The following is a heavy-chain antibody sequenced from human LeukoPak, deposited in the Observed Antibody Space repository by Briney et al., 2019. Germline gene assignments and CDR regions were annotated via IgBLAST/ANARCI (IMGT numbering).Heavy chain of an antibody. CDR1: GYTFTSYD. CDR2: INPNSGGT. D-gene: IGHD5-24*01. CDR3: ARGGTDGHNLSWDY. Sequence: ASVKVSCKASGYTFTSYDINWVRQATGQGLEWMGWINPNSGGTNYAQKFQGRVTMTRDTSISTAYMELSRLRSDDTAVYYCARGGTDGHNLSWDYWGQGTLVTVSS. V-gene: IGHV1-2*02. J-gene: IGHJ4*02.